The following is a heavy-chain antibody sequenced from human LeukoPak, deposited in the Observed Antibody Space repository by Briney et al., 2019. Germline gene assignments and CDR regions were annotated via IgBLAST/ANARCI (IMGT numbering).Heavy chain of an antibody. CDR1: GGSISSGSYY. V-gene: IGHV4-39*07. Sequence: SETLSLTCTVSGGSISSGSYYWSWIRQPPGKGLEWIGTIYYSGSTYYNPSLKSRVIISVDTSKNQFSVKLSSVTAADTAVYYCARDKVGANDYWGQGTLVTVSS. J-gene: IGHJ4*02. D-gene: IGHD1-26*01. CDR2: IYYSGST. CDR3: ARDKVGANDY.